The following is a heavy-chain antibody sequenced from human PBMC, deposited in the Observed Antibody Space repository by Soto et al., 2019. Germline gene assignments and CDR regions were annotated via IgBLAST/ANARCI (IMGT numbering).Heavy chain of an antibody. J-gene: IGHJ4*02. CDR3: AKGVSGDYVPFDY. CDR1: GFTFDDHA. D-gene: IGHD4-17*01. Sequence: GGSLRLSCAASGFTFDDHAMHWVRQAPGKGLEWVSGISWTSGSIDYADSVKGRFTISRNNAKNSLYLQMNSLRTEDTALYYCAKGVSGDYVPFDYWGQGTLVTVSS. V-gene: IGHV3-9*01. CDR2: ISWTSGSI.